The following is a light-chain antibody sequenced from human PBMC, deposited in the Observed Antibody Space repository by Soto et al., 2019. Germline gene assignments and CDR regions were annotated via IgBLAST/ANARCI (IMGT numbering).Light chain of an antibody. Sequence: IVRTHSPSGLSVSPGERATLSCRAGQSVNINLAWYQQKPGQAPRLLIYGTSTRATGVPARFSGSGSGTEFTLTISNLQSEDFAVYYCQQYNDWPPLTFGGGTKVDIK. CDR3: QQYNDWPPLT. V-gene: IGKV3-15*01. J-gene: IGKJ4*01. CDR2: GTS. CDR1: QSVNIN.